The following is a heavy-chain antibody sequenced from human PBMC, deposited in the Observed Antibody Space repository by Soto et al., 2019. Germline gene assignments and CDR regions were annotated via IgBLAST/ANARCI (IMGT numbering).Heavy chain of an antibody. J-gene: IGHJ4*02. CDR2: INHSGST. V-gene: IGHV4-34*01. CDR3: ARPRHSSSGGDRPFDY. Sequence: PSETLSLTCAVYGGSFSGYYWSWIRQPPGKGLEWIGEINHSGSTNYNPSLKSRVTISVDTSKNQFSLKLSSVTAADTAVYYCARPRHSSSGGDRPFDYWGQGTLVTVSS. D-gene: IGHD6-6*01. CDR1: GGSFSGYY.